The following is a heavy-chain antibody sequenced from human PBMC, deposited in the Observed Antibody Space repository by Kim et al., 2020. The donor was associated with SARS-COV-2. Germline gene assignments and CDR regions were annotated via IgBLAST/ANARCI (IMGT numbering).Heavy chain of an antibody. V-gene: IGHV1-2*06. Sequence: ASVKVSCKASGYTFTGYYMHWVRQAPGQGLEWMGRINPNSGGTNYAQKFQGRVTMTRDTSISTAYMELSRLRSDDTAVYYCARVLGSRPRPGHGTLVWFDPWGQGTLVTVSS. D-gene: IGHD6-13*01. CDR2: INPNSGGT. CDR3: ARVLGSRPRPGHGTLVWFDP. J-gene: IGHJ5*02. CDR1: GYTFTGYY.